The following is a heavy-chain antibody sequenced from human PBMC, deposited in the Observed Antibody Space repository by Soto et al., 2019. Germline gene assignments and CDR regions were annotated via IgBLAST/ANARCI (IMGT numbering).Heavy chain of an antibody. CDR2: ISYDGSKK. Sequence: QVQLVESGGGVVQPGRSLRLSCAASGFTFSSYGMHWVRQAPGKGLEWVAVISYDGSKKYYADSVKGRFTISRDNSKNTLFLQMNSLRAEDRAVYYCANVEGGAYPDFDLWGQGTLVTVSS. CDR1: GFTFSSYG. V-gene: IGHV3-30*18. CDR3: ANVEGGAYPDFDL. D-gene: IGHD3-16*01. J-gene: IGHJ4*02.